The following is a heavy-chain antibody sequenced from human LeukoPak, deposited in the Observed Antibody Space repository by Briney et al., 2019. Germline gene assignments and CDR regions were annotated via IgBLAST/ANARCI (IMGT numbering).Heavy chain of an antibody. V-gene: IGHV3-7*03. Sequence: GGSLRLSCVVSGFTFNRCWMNWVRQAPGKGLEWVAHINPDGRDTYYVDSVKGRFTISRDNSKNTLYLQMNSLRAEDTAVYYCAKDLEATVTPDAFDIWGQGTMVTVSS. CDR3: AKDLEATVTPDAFDI. J-gene: IGHJ3*02. CDR2: INPDGRDT. CDR1: GFTFNRCW. D-gene: IGHD4-17*01.